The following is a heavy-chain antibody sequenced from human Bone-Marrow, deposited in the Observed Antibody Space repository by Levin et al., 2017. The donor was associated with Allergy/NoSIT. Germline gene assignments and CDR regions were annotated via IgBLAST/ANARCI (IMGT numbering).Heavy chain of an antibody. Sequence: GESLKISCKASGYTFTDYYIHWVRQAPGQGLEWMGWINPDNGGTKSARKFQGGVTMTRDTSISTAYLELKRLTSDDTGVYYCGRPMDLSGYFSQWGQGTLVTVSS. CDR3: GRPMDLSGYFSQ. CDR1: GYTFTDYY. J-gene: IGHJ4*02. V-gene: IGHV1-2*02. D-gene: IGHD3-22*01. CDR2: INPDNGGT.